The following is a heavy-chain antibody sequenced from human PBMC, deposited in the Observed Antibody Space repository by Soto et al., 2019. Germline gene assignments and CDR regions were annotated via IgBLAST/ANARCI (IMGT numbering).Heavy chain of an antibody. J-gene: IGHJ4*02. CDR3: ARGLRYFDWLSLQPPYYFDY. Sequence: ASLKVSCKASGYTFTSYYMHWVRQAPGQGLEWMGIINPSGGSTSYAQKFQGRVTMTRDTSTSTVYMELSSLRSEDTAVHYCARGLRYFDWLSLQPPYYFDYWGQGTLVTVSS. V-gene: IGHV1-46*01. CDR2: INPSGGST. D-gene: IGHD3-9*01. CDR1: GYTFTSYY.